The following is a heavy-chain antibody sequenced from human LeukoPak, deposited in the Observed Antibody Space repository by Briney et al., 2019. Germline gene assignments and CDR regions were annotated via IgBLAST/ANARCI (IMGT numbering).Heavy chain of an antibody. CDR1: GGSISSGGYS. Sequence: SGTLSLTCAVSGGSISSGGYSWSWIRQPPGKGLEWIGYIYHSGSTYYNPSLKSRVTISVDRSKNQFSLKLSSVTAADTAVYYCASLRWPHYYFDYWGQGTLVTVSS. V-gene: IGHV4-30-2*01. CDR3: ASLRWPHYYFDY. J-gene: IGHJ4*02. D-gene: IGHD2-15*01. CDR2: IYHSGST.